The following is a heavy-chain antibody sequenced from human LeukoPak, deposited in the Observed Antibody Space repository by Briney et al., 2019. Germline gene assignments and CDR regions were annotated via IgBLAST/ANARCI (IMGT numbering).Heavy chain of an antibody. V-gene: IGHV3-30*04. D-gene: IGHD3-10*01. Sequence: PGGSLRLSCAASGFTFSSYAMHWVRQAPGKGLEWVAVISYDGSNKYYADSVKGRFTISRDNSKNTLYLQMNSLRAEDTAVYYCARVYGSGAFDYWGQGTLVTVSS. CDR3: ARVYGSGAFDY. CDR1: GFTFSSYA. CDR2: ISYDGSNK. J-gene: IGHJ4*02.